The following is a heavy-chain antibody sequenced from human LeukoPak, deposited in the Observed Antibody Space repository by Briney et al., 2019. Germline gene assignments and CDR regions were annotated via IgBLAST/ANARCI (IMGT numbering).Heavy chain of an antibody. Sequence: PSETLSLTCAVYGGSFSGYYWSWIRQPPGKGLEWIGEINHSGSTNYNPSLKSRVTISVDTSKNQFSLKLSSVTAADTAVYYCAREPSSGWYEGYYYYYMDVWGKGTTVTVSS. V-gene: IGHV4-34*01. CDR3: AREPSSGWYEGYYYYYMDV. CDR1: GGSFSGYY. D-gene: IGHD6-19*01. J-gene: IGHJ6*03. CDR2: INHSGST.